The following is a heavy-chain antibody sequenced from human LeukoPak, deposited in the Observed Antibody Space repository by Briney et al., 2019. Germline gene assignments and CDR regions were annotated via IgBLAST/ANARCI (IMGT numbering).Heavy chain of an antibody. V-gene: IGHV4-61*02. Sequence: SQTLSPTCTVSGGSISSGSYYWSWIRQPAGKGLEWIGRIYTSGSTNYNPPLKSRVTISVDTSKNQFSLKLSSVTAADTAVYYCARVGGYDFVLDYWGQGTLVTVSS. CDR1: GGSISSGSYY. J-gene: IGHJ4*02. D-gene: IGHD5-12*01. CDR2: IYTSGST. CDR3: ARVGGYDFVLDY.